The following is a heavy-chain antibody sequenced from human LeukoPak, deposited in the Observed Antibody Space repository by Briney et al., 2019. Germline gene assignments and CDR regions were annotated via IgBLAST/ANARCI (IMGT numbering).Heavy chain of an antibody. CDR3: EKGAYTPLVISFDI. CDR1: GFTFSSFA. CDR2: ITGSGGST. J-gene: IGHJ3*02. V-gene: IGHV3-23*01. D-gene: IGHD5-18*01. Sequence: GGSLRPSCAASGFTFSSFAISWVRQAPGKGLECVSDITGSGGSTYYADSVKGRFTISRDNSKSTLYLQINSLRAEDTAVYYCEKGAYTPLVISFDIWGQGKMVTVSS.